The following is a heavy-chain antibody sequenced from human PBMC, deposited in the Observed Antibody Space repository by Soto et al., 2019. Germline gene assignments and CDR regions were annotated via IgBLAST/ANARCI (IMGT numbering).Heavy chain of an antibody. CDR1: GGSVSSGSYY. CDR2: IYYSGST. V-gene: IGHV4-61*01. CDR3: AREMVGFFEYYYYGMDV. J-gene: IGHJ6*02. Sequence: SETLSLTCTVSGGSVSSGSYYWSWIRQPPGKGLEWIGYIYYSGSTNYNPSLKSRVTISVDTSKNQFSLKLSSVTAADTAVYYCAREMVGFFEYYYYGMDVWGQGTTVTVSS. D-gene: IGHD3-3*01.